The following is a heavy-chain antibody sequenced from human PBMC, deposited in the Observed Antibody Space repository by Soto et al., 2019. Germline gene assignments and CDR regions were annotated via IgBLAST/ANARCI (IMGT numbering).Heavy chain of an antibody. V-gene: IGHV1-2*04. J-gene: IGHJ4*02. CDR2: INPNSGGT. CDR3: AREATPQDFDY. D-gene: IGHD5-12*01. Sequence: ASVKVSCKASGYTFTGYDMHWVRQAPGQGLEWMGWINPNSGGTNYAQKFQGWVTMTRDTSISTAYMELSRLRSDDTAVYYCAREATPQDFDYWGQGTLVTVSS. CDR1: GYTFTGYD.